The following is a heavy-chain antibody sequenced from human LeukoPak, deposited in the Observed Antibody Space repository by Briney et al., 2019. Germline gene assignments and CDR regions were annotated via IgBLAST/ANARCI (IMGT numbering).Heavy chain of an antibody. Sequence: GRSVSLSCAVSGFTLGSSNMNWVRPAAERGLEWVSSIRTSSSHISYADSGKGRFTICRDHAKKSLYLQMNSLRAGDTAVYYCARDGGDYYDSSGYPFHHWGQGTLVTVSS. CDR3: ARDGGDYYDSSGYPFHH. D-gene: IGHD3-22*01. V-gene: IGHV3-21*01. CDR1: GFTLGSSN. J-gene: IGHJ1*01. CDR2: IRTSSSHI.